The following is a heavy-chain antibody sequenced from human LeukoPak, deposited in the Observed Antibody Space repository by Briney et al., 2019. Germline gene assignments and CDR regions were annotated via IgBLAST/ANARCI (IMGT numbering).Heavy chain of an antibody. CDR3: ARLTYFDWLSRFDY. D-gene: IGHD3-9*01. CDR2: IYSGGST. Sequence: GGSLRLSCAASGFTFSFYAMTWVRQGPGKGLEWVSVIYSGGSTYYADSVKGRFTISRDNSKNTLYLQMNSLRAEDTAVYYCARLTYFDWLSRFDYWGQGTLVTVSS. CDR1: GFTFSFYA. V-gene: IGHV3-66*01. J-gene: IGHJ4*02.